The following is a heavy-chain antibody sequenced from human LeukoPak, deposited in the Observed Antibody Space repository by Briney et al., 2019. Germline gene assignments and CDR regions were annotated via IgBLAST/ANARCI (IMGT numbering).Heavy chain of an antibody. CDR2: ISFDGTKK. D-gene: IGHD3-10*01. CDR1: GFIFSEYA. J-gene: IGHJ4*02. CDR3: ARDLAISYHFDY. Sequence: PGRSLRLSCEASGFIFSEYAIHWVRQAPGKGLEWVAVISFDGTKKYYADSVKGRFTIYRDNSENMLYLQMNSLRAEDTAVYYYARDLAISYHFDYWGQGTLVTVSS. V-gene: IGHV3-30-3*01.